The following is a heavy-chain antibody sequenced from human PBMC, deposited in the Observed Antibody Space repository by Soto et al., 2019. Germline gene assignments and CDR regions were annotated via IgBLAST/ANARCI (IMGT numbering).Heavy chain of an antibody. Sequence: EVQLVESGGGLVKPAGSLRLSCAASGFTFNTYSMSWVRQAPGKGLEWVSSITSSGTHTYYADSLKGRFTISRDNAKNSLHLQMNNLRVDDTAVYYCARDLSFGSLDFDYWGRGTLVTVSS. CDR2: ITSSGTHT. CDR1: GFTFNTYS. D-gene: IGHD3-16*01. CDR3: ARDLSFGSLDFDY. V-gene: IGHV3-21*02. J-gene: IGHJ4*02.